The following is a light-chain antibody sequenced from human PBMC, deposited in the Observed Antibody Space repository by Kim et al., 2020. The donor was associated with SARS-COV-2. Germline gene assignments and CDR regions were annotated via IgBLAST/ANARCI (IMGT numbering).Light chain of an antibody. Sequence: QSALTQPASVSGSPGQSITISCTGTSSDVGGYNYVYWYQQHPGKAPKLLIYDVSNRPSGVSNRFSGSKSGNTASLTISGLQAEDEADYYCSSYTSSSTRVVVGATKLTVL. CDR3: SSYTSSSTRV. CDR2: DVS. CDR1: SSDVGGYNY. V-gene: IGLV2-14*03. J-gene: IGLJ3*02.